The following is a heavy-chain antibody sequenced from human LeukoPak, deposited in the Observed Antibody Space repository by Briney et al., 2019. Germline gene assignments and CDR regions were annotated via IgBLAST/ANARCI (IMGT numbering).Heavy chain of an antibody. Sequence: PGGSLRLSCAASGFTFRIYAMSWVRQAPGKGLEWVSVISDSGGSRYHADSVKGRFTISGDNSKNTLYLQMNSLSAEDTAVYYCAKRVDSSGYYYLPYFDYRGQGTLVTVSS. CDR1: GFTFRIYA. D-gene: IGHD3-22*01. CDR3: AKRVDSSGYYYLPYFDY. J-gene: IGHJ4*02. CDR2: ISDSGGSR. V-gene: IGHV3-23*01.